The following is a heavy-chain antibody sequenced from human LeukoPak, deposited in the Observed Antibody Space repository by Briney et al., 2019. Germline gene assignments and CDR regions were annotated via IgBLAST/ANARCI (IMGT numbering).Heavy chain of an antibody. V-gene: IGHV4-34*01. Sequence: SETLSLTCAVYGGSFSGYYWSWIRQPPGKGLEWIGEINHRGSTNYNPSLKSRVTISVDTSKNQFSLKLSSVTAADTAVYYCARGPGSYDFWTDNWFDPWGQGTLVTVSS. D-gene: IGHD3-3*01. CDR1: GGSFSGYY. CDR2: INHRGST. CDR3: ARGPGSYDFWTDNWFDP. J-gene: IGHJ5*02.